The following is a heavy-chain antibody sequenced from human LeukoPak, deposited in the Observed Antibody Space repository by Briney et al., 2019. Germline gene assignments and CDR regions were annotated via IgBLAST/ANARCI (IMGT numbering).Heavy chain of an antibody. V-gene: IGHV5-51*01. J-gene: IGHJ4*02. D-gene: IGHD1-7*01. CDR1: GYNFTNSW. CDR2: IYPVDSDT. Sequence: GESLKISCMGSGYNFTNSWVGWVRQMSGKGLEWMGIIYPVDSDTSYSPSFQGQVTISADKSISTAYLQWSSLKASDTAIYYCARSYTWNYDYFDYWRQGTLVTVSS. CDR3: ARSYTWNYDYFDY.